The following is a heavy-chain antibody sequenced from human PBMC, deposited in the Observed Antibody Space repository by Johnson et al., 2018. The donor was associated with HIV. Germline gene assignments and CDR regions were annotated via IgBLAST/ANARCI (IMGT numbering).Heavy chain of an antibody. D-gene: IGHD2-21*01. CDR2: IYSGGST. CDR3: ATPLGGWRWCDAFDV. J-gene: IGHJ3*01. CDR1: GFTVSSNY. V-gene: IGHV3-53*01. Sequence: VQLVESGGGLIQPGGSLRLSCAASGFTVSSNYMSWVRQAPGKGLEWVSIIYSGGSTYYAESVRGRFIISRDNSKNTLYLQMNSLRAEDTAVYYCATPLGGWRWCDAFDVWGQGTMVTVSS.